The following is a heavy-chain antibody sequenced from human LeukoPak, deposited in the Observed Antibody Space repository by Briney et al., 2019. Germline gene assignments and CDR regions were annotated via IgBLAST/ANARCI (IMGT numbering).Heavy chain of an antibody. CDR2: ISSNGGST. V-gene: IGHV3-64D*06. CDR1: GFTFSSYA. D-gene: IGHD2-15*01. CDR3: VKAGKLGYCSGGSCYSYYYYHGMDV. Sequence: GGSLRLSRSASGFTFSSYAMHWVRQAPGKGLEYVSAISSNGGSTYYADSVKGRFTISRDNSKNTLYLQMSSLRAEDTAVYYCVKAGKLGYCSGGSCYSYYYYHGMDVWGKGTTVTVSS. J-gene: IGHJ6*04.